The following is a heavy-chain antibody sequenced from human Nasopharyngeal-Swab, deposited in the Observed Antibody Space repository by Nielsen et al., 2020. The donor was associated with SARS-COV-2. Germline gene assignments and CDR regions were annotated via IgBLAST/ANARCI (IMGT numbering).Heavy chain of an antibody. CDR1: GGTFSSYA. J-gene: IGHJ6*02. D-gene: IGHD3-3*01. Sequence: ASVKVSCKASGGTFSSYAMHWVRQAPGQRLEWMGWINAGNGNTKYSQKFQGRVTITRDTSASTAYMELSSLRSEDTAVYYCARAVRYYDFWSGYSPGFESYYYYGMDVWGQGTTVTVSS. CDR3: ARAVRYYDFWSGYSPGFESYYYYGMDV. V-gene: IGHV1-3*01. CDR2: INAGNGNT.